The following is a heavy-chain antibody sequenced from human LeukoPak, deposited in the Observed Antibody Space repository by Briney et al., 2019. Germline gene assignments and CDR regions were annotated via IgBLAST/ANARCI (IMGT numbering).Heavy chain of an antibody. V-gene: IGHV4-59*01. CDR3: PRARDGYGGFDY. D-gene: IGHD5-24*01. Sequence: SETLSLTCTVSGGSISSYYWSWLRQPPGKGLEWIGYIYYSGSTNYNPSLKSRVTISVDTSKNQFSLKLSSVTGAVTSVYYCPRARDGYGGFDYWGQGTLVTVSS. CDR2: IYYSGST. J-gene: IGHJ4*02. CDR1: GGSISSYY.